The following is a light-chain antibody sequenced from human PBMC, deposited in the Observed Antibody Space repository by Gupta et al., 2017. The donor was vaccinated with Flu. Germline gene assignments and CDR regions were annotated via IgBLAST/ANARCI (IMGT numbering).Light chain of an antibody. V-gene: IGKV3-20*01. CDR3: HQYKNTPYT. CDR2: GTS. Sequence: FLPQSPGTLSLSPGERVTLSCRASESVTRNFLVWYQQKPGQAPRVLIYGTSNRAPGIPDRFSGGGSGTDFTLTINRVEPEDSGLFYCHQYKNTPYTFGQGTKLEIK. CDR1: ESVTRNF. J-gene: IGKJ2*01.